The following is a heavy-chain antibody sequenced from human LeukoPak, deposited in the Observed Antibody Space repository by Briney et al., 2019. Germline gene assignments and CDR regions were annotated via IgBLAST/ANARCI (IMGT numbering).Heavy chain of an antibody. CDR1: GFTFGDYA. Sequence: GGSLRLSCTASGFTFGDYAMSWVRQAPGKGLEWVGFIRSKAYGGTTEYAASVKGRFTISRDDSKSIAYLQMNSLKTEDTAPYYCTTSRGLLSFFDYWGQGTLVTVSS. J-gene: IGHJ4*02. CDR3: TTSRGLLSFFDY. CDR2: IRSKAYGGTT. V-gene: IGHV3-49*04. D-gene: IGHD2-21*01.